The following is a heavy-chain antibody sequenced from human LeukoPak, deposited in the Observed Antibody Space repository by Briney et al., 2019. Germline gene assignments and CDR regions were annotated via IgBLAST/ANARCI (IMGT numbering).Heavy chain of an antibody. CDR2: INPNSGGT. Sequence: ASVKVSCKASGYTFTGYYMHWVRQAPGQGLEWMGWINPNSGGTNYAQKFQGRVTMTRDTSISTAYMELSRLRSDDTAVYYCARDRPRIAAPPSTFDYWGQGTLVTVSS. J-gene: IGHJ4*02. CDR1: GYTFTGYY. CDR3: ARDRPRIAAPPSTFDY. V-gene: IGHV1-2*02. D-gene: IGHD6-13*01.